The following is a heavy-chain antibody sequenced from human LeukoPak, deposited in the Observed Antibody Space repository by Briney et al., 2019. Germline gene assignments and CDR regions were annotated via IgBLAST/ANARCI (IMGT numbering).Heavy chain of an antibody. Sequence: ASVKVSCKASGGTFSSYAISWVRQAPGQGLEWMGWISAYNGNTNYAQKLQGRVTMTTDTSTSTAYMELRSLRSDDTAVYYCARAYCSSTSCYSEHWGQGTLVTVSS. CDR2: ISAYNGNT. CDR3: ARAYCSSTSCYSEH. D-gene: IGHD2-2*01. CDR1: GGTFSSYA. V-gene: IGHV1-18*01. J-gene: IGHJ1*01.